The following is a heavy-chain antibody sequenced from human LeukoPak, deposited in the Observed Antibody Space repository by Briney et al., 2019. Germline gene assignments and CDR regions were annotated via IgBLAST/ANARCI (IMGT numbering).Heavy chain of an antibody. CDR3: AKARWRSPFDY. J-gene: IGHJ4*02. Sequence: GGSLRLSCAASGFTFSNYDMSWVRQAPGKGLEWVSGISGSGGTTNYADSVKGRFTISRDSSKNTLYLQMNSLRAEDTAVYYCAKARWRSPFDYWGQGTLVTVSS. V-gene: IGHV3-23*01. CDR2: ISGSGGTT. CDR1: GFTFSNYD.